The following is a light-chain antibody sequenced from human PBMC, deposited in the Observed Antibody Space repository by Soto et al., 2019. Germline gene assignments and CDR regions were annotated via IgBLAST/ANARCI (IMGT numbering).Light chain of an antibody. Sequence: QSVLTQPPSVSGAPGQRVTISCTGSSSNIGAGYDVHWYQQLPGTAPKLLIYGNSNRPSGVPDRFSGSKSGTSASLAITGLQAKDNTDYISQTKDSSVSGDAVIGRGRMMIVL. CDR1: SSNIGAGYD. CDR3: QTKDSSVSGDAV. CDR2: GNS. V-gene: IGLV1-40*01. J-gene: IGLJ2*01.